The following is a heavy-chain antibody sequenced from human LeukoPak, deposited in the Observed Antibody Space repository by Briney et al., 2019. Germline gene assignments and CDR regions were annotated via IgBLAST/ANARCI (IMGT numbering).Heavy chain of an antibody. CDR3: ARDPLSSSSFDH. CDR2: ISSSGSTI. Sequence: GGSLRLSCAASGFTFSSYEMNWVRQAPGKGLEWVSYISSSGSTIYYADSVKGRFTISRDNAKNSLYLQMNSLRAEDTAVYYCARDPLSSSSFDHWGQGTLVTVSS. CDR1: GFTFSSYE. D-gene: IGHD6-13*01. J-gene: IGHJ4*02. V-gene: IGHV3-48*03.